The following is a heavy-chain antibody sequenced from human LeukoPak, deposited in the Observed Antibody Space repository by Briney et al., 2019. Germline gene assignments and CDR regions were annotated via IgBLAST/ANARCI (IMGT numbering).Heavy chain of an antibody. D-gene: IGHD5-12*01. Sequence: GASVKVSCTASGYTFTGYYMHWVRQAPGQGLEWMGWINPNSGGTNYAQKFQGRVTMTRDTSISTAYMELSRLRSDDTAVYYCARGSAIVATMSVVYWGQGTLVTVSS. CDR1: GYTFTGYY. CDR3: ARGSAIVATMSVVY. J-gene: IGHJ4*02. CDR2: INPNSGGT. V-gene: IGHV1-2*02.